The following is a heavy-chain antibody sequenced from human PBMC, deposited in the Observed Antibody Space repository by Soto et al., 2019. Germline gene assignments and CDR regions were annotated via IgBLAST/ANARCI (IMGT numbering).Heavy chain of an antibody. V-gene: IGHV3-74*01. J-gene: IGHJ3*02. Sequence: QPGGSLRLSCAASGFTFSSYRMHWVRQAPGKGLVWVSCINSDGSSTSYADSVKGRFTISRDNAKNTLYLQMNSLRAEDTAVYYCATGYYTLHYAFDIWGQGTMVTVSS. D-gene: IGHD3-3*01. CDR1: GFTFSSYR. CDR2: INSDGSST. CDR3: ATGYYTLHYAFDI.